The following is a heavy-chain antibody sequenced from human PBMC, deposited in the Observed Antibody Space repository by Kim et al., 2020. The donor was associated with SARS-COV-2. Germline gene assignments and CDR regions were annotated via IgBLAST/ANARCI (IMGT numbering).Heavy chain of an antibody. J-gene: IGHJ4*02. CDR2: SSAYNGNA. CDR3: ARSGSGWFFDN. D-gene: IGHD6-19*01. Sequence: ASVKVSCKASGYICTNYRITWVRQAPGQGLEWMGWSSAYNGNAHYSQNLQGRVTMITDTSTTTGYMELKSLRSDDTAVYYCARSGSGWFFDNWGQGTLVTVSS. CDR1: GYICTNYR. V-gene: IGHV1-18*04.